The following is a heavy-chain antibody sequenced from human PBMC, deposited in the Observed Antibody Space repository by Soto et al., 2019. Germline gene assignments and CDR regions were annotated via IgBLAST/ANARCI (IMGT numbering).Heavy chain of an antibody. CDR2: ISPMFGAA. D-gene: IGHD3-10*01. CDR1: GGTCNTYA. J-gene: IGHJ4*02. Sequence: QVQLVQSGAEMKKPGSSVKVSCLSSGGTCNTYAMNWVRQAPGQGPEWMGDISPMFGAANYAPKFQGRVTITADESTGTSYMQLSSLTSEDTALYFCAREVQVHTPAFVYWGQGTLVTVSS. CDR3: AREVQVHTPAFVY. V-gene: IGHV1-69*19.